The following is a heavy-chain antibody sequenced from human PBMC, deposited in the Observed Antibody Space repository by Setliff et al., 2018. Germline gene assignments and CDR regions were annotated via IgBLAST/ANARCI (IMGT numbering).Heavy chain of an antibody. CDR3: ARESRYYYDNLGTLDY. V-gene: IGHV4-59*12. D-gene: IGHD3-22*01. CDR2: IYYSGST. Sequence: SETLSLTCTVSGGSISSYYWSWTRQPPGKGLEWIGYIYYSGSTNYNPSLKSRVTISVDTSKNQFSLKLSSVTAADTAVYYCARESRYYYDNLGTLDYWGQGTLVTVSS. CDR1: GGSISSYY. J-gene: IGHJ4*02.